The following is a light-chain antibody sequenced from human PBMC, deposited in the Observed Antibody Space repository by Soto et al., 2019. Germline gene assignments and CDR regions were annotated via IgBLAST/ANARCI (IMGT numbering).Light chain of an antibody. J-gene: IGLJ1*01. CDR2: EVT. Sequence: QSVLTQPASVSGSPGQSITISCTGNSHDVGGYNYVSWYQQHPGKAPKLIIYEVTDRPSGVSNRFSGSKSGNTASLTISGLQPEDEGDYYCSSYISSITGVFGTGTQLTVL. CDR1: SHDVGGYNY. CDR3: SSYISSITGV. V-gene: IGLV2-14*01.